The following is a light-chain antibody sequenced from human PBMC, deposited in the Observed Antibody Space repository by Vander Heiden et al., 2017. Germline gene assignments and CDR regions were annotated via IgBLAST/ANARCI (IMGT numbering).Light chain of an antibody. CDR1: NSNIGSKL. V-gene: IGLV1-51*01. CDR2: DNY. Sequence: QSVLTQPPSVSAAPGQKVTISCSGSNSNIGSKLVSWYQHLPGTAPKLLIHDNYKRLSGIPDRFSGSKSGTSATLTITGIQAGDEADYYCGTWEDSVGAARVFGSGTKVTVL. J-gene: IGLJ1*01. CDR3: GTWEDSVGAARV.